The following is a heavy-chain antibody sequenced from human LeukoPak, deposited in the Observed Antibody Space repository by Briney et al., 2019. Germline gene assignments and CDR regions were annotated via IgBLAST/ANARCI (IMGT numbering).Heavy chain of an antibody. Sequence: SVKVSCKASGGTFSSYAISWVRQAPGQGLEWMGGIIPIFGTANYAQKFQGRVTITADESTSTAYMELSSLRSEDTAVYYCELRGPRRPTFGLNYRDYSYWGQGTLVTVSS. CDR2: IIPIFGTA. CDR3: ELRGPRRPTFGLNYRDYSY. J-gene: IGHJ4*02. CDR1: GGTFSSYA. V-gene: IGHV1-69*01. D-gene: IGHD4-17*01.